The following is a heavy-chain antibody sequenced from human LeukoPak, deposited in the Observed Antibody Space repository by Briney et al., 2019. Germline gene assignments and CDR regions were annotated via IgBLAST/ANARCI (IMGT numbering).Heavy chain of an antibody. CDR3: ARGEGYNLY. CDR1: GVSISSFY. CDR2: IHYSGST. D-gene: IGHD5-24*01. J-gene: IGHJ1*01. V-gene: IGHV4-59*01. Sequence: PSETLSLTCTVSGVSISSFYWGWVRQPPGKGLEWIGYIHYSGSTNYNPSLKIRVSMSMDTSKNQYSLKLSTVTAADTAVYYCARGEGYNLYWGQGTLLSVSS.